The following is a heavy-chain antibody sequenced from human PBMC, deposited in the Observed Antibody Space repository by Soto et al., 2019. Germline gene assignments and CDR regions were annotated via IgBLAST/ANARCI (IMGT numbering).Heavy chain of an antibody. CDR3: ARSRSLDF. V-gene: IGHV3-23*01. CDR1: GFTFSSYG. D-gene: IGHD3-10*01. Sequence: GGSLRLSCAASGFTFSSYGMYWVRQAPGEGLECVSAISDSGSNSYYADSVKGRFAISRDNFRNTLYLQMSSLRAEDTAVYYCARSRSLDFWGQGTLVTVS. CDR2: ISDSGSNS. J-gene: IGHJ4*02.